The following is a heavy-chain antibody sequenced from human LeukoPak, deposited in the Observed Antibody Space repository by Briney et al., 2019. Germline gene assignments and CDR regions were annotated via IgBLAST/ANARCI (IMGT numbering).Heavy chain of an antibody. Sequence: SETLSLTCTVSGGSISSYYWSWIRQPPGKGLEWIGYIYYSGSTNYNPSLKSRVTISVDTSKNQFSLKLSSVTAADTAVYYCARGDGSGSYYNYYYMDVWGKGTTVTISS. D-gene: IGHD3-10*01. CDR1: GGSISSYY. CDR2: IYYSGST. CDR3: ARGDGSGSYYNYYYMDV. V-gene: IGHV4-59*01. J-gene: IGHJ6*03.